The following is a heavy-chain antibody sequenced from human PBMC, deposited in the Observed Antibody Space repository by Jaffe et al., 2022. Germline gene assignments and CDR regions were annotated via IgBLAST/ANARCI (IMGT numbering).Heavy chain of an antibody. J-gene: IGHJ6*03. CDR1: GGSISSSSYY. V-gene: IGHV4-39*01. Sequence: QLQLQESGPGLVKPSETLSLTCTVSGGSISSSSYYWGWIRQPPGKGLEWIGSIYYSGSTYYNPSLKSRVTISVDTSKNQFSLKLSSVTAADTAVYYCARTGIYHYYYYMDVWGKGTTVTVSS. CDR3: ARTGIYHYYYYMDV. CDR2: IYYSGST.